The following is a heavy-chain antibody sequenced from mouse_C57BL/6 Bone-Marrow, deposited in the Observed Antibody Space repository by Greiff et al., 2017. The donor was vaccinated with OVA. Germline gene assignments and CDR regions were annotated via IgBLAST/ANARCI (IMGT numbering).Heavy chain of an antibody. J-gene: IGHJ2*01. V-gene: IGHV14-4*01. Sequence: EVQLQQSGAELVRPGASVKLSCTASGFNIKDDYMHWVKQRPEQGLEWIGWIDPENGDTEYASKFQGKATITADTSSNTAYLQLSSLTSEDTAVYYCTTWGLDYWGQGTTRTVSS. CDR2: IDPENGDT. CDR1: GFNIKDDY. CDR3: TTWGLDY.